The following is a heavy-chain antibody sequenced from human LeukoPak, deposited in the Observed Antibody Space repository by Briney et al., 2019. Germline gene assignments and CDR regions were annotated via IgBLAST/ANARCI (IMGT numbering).Heavy chain of an antibody. J-gene: IGHJ5*02. Sequence: MPSETLSLTCTVSGGSISSYYWSWIRQPPGKGLEWIGYIYTSGSTNYNPSLKSRVTISVDTSKDQFSLKLSSVTAADTAVYYCAGTWIQLWLPGSGFDPWGQGTLVTVSS. V-gene: IGHV4-4*08. CDR3: AGTWIQLWLPGSGFDP. CDR2: IYTSGST. D-gene: IGHD5-18*01. CDR1: GGSISSYY.